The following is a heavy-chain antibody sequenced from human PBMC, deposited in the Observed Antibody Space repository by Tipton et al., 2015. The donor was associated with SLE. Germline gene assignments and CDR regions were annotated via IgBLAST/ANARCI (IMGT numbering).Heavy chain of an antibody. D-gene: IGHD1-20*01. J-gene: IGHJ4*02. CDR1: GFIFDDYG. CDR2: IYWDGYST. Sequence: SLRLSCAGSGFIFDDYGMNWVRQAPGKGPEWVSGIYWDGYSTGYADSVKGRFTISRDNARNSLYLLLSSLRAEDTALYYCARGGADKWNQRIDYWGQGTPVTVSS. V-gene: IGHV3-20*04. CDR3: ARGGADKWNQRIDY.